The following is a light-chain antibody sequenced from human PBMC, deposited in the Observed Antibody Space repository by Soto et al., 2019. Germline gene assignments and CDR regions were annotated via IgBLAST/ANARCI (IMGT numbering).Light chain of an antibody. CDR1: PSDVGGSNS. Sequence: QSVLTQPPSASGSPGQSVIISCTGTPSDVGGSNSVSWYQQHPGKAPNLMIYDVNKRPSGVPDRFSGSKSGNTASLTVSGLQAADEAYYFCSSYAPSDVVFGGGTKLTVL. CDR3: SSYAPSDVV. CDR2: DVN. V-gene: IGLV2-8*01. J-gene: IGLJ2*01.